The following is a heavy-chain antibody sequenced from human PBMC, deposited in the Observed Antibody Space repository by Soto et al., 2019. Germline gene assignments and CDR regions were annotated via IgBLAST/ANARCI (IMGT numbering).Heavy chain of an antibody. Sequence: EVPLLESGGGFVQPGGSLRLSCAASGFTFSSYAMTWVRQAPGKGLEWVSAITRSGDTGIYADSVKGRFTISRDNSETTLYLQMNSLRAVDTAAYYCAKVGSYYNNYDHWHFDLWGRGTLVTVSS. J-gene: IGHJ2*01. CDR2: ITRSGDTG. D-gene: IGHD3-22*01. CDR1: GFTFSSYA. V-gene: IGHV3-23*01. CDR3: AKVGSYYNNYDHWHFDL.